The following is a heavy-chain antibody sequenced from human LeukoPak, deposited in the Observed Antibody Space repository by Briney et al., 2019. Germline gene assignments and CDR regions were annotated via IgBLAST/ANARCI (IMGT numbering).Heavy chain of an antibody. D-gene: IGHD4-17*01. V-gene: IGHV4-59*01. CDR1: GGSISSYY. CDR2: IYYSGST. Sequence: NPSETLSLTCTVSGGSISSYYWSWIRQPPGKGLEWIGYIYYSGSTNYNPSLKSRVTISVDTSKNQFSLKLSSVTAADTAVYYCASMTTEAFDIWGQGTMVTVSS. J-gene: IGHJ3*02. CDR3: ASMTTEAFDI.